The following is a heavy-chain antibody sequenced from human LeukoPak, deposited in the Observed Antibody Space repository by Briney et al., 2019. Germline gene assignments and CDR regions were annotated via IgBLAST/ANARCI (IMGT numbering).Heavy chain of an antibody. J-gene: IGHJ4*02. V-gene: IGHV3-23*01. Sequence: GGSLRLSCAVSGFTFSSYSMNWVRRAPGKGLEWVSAISGSGGSTYYADSVKGRFTISRDNSKNTLYLQMNSLRAEDTAVYYCAKCPTGALSGSYYGPFFDYWGQGTLVTVSS. CDR1: GFTFSSYS. D-gene: IGHD3-10*01. CDR3: AKCPTGALSGSYYGPFFDY. CDR2: ISGSGGST.